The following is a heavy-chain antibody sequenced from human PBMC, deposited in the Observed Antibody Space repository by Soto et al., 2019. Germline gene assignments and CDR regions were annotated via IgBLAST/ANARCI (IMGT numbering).Heavy chain of an antibody. Sequence: QVQLVRSGAEVKKPGPSVKASCRASGGPFSSYAISWVRQAPGQGLGGRGGIIPIFGTANYAQKFQGRVTITADESTSTAYMELSSLRSEDTAVYYCARHDCISTSCYYYYYYGMDVWGQGTTVTVSS. CDR1: GGPFSSYA. D-gene: IGHD2-2*01. J-gene: IGHJ6*02. CDR3: ARHDCISTSCYYYYYYGMDV. V-gene: IGHV1-69*12. CDR2: IIPIFGTA.